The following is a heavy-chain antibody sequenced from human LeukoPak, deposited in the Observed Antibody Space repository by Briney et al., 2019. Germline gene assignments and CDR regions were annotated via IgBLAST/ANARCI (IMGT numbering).Heavy chain of an antibody. CDR2: LYSGGNT. Sequence: ASVKVSCKASGGTFSSYAMSWVRQAPGKGLEWVSVLYSGGNTYHADSVKGRFIISRDNSKNTLYLQMNSLRAEDTAVYYCAREGASSSFGYWGQGTLVTVSS. J-gene: IGHJ4*02. CDR3: AREGASSSFGY. D-gene: IGHD6-13*01. V-gene: IGHV3-53*01. CDR1: GGTFSSYA.